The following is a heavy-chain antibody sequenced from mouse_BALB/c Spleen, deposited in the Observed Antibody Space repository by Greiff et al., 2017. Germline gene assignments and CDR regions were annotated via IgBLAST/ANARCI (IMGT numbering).Heavy chain of an antibody. V-gene: IGHV7-3*02. Sequence: EVKLMESGGGLVQPGGSLRLSCATSGFTFTDYYMSWVRQPPGKALEWLGFISNKANGYTTEYSASVKGRFTITRDNYQSILYLQMNTLRAEDSATYYCARDGGGAMDYWGQGTSVTVSS. CDR3: ARDGGGAMDY. CDR1: GFTFTDYY. CDR2: ISNKANGYTT. J-gene: IGHJ4*01.